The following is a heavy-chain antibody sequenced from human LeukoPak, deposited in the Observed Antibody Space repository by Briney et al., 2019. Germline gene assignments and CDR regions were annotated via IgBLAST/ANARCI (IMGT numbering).Heavy chain of an antibody. CDR1: GDSVSSNSAA. D-gene: IGHD1-14*01. V-gene: IGHV6-1*01. CDR3: ARARSCRNCDLDYYYGMDV. Sequence: SQTLSLTCAISGDSVSSNSAAWNWIRQSPSRGLEWLGRTYYRSKWYNDYAVSVKSRITINPDTSKNQFSPQLNSVTPEDTAVYYCARARSCRNCDLDYYYGMDVWGQGTTVTVSS. J-gene: IGHJ6*02. CDR2: TYYRSKWYN.